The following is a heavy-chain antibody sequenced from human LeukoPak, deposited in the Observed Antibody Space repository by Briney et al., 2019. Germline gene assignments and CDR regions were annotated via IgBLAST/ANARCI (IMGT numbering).Heavy chain of an antibody. V-gene: IGHV3-23*01. D-gene: IGHD3-10*01. CDR3: SRVRVSFDY. Sequence: GGSLRLSCAASGFTFSSYAMSWVRQAPGKGLEWVSAISGSGGSTYYADSVKGRFTISRDNAKNTLFLQMNSLRAEDTAIYYCSRVRVSFDYWGQGTLVTVAP. CDR2: ISGSGGST. J-gene: IGHJ4*02. CDR1: GFTFSSYA.